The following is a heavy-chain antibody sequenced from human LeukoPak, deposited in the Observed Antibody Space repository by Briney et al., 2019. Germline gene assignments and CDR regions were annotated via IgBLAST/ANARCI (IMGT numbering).Heavy chain of an antibody. CDR1: GFTFSSYG. V-gene: IGHV3-30*02. D-gene: IGHD3-22*01. J-gene: IGHJ5*02. CDR3: ARDREGSGYYLMRNNWFDP. Sequence: PGGSLRLSCAASGFTFSSYGMHWVRQAPGKGLEWVAFIRYDGSNKYYADSVKGRFTISRDNSKNTLYLQMNSLRAEDTAVYYCARDREGSGYYLMRNNWFDPWGQGALVTVSS. CDR2: IRYDGSNK.